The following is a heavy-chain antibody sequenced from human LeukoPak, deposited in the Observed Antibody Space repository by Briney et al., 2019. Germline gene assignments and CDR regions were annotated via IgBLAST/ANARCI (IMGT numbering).Heavy chain of an antibody. CDR2: INPNSGDT. CDR1: GYTFNLYY. J-gene: IGHJ5*02. CDR3: ARDNSVEDTAWWFDP. Sequence: ASVKVSCKASGYTFNLYYIHWVRQAPGQGLEWMGWINPNSGDTKYAQKFQGRVTMTRDMSTSTDYMELSSLRSEDTAVYYCARDNSVEDTAWWFDPWGQGTLVTVSS. V-gene: IGHV1-2*02. D-gene: IGHD4-23*01.